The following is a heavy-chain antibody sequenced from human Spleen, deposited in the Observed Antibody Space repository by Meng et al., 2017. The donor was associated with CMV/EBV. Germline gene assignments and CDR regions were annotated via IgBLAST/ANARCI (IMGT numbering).Heavy chain of an antibody. CDR1: GFSFSDYY. J-gene: IGHJ4*02. D-gene: IGHD2-21*01. CDR2: ISGGGSTI. CDR3: ASVSGYCGGDCYPFAY. Sequence: GGSLRLSCPASGFSFSDYYMSWIRQAPGKGLEWISYISGGGSTIYYADSVKGRFTISRDNAKNSLYLQMNSLRAEDTALYYCASVSGYCGGDCYPFAYWGQGTLVTVSS. V-gene: IGHV3-11*01.